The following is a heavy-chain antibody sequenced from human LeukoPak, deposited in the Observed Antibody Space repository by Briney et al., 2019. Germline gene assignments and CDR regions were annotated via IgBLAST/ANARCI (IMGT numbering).Heavy chain of an antibody. Sequence: GGSLRLSCAASGFTFSSYWMHWVRQGPGKGLVWVSRINSDGSITTYADSVKGRFTISRDNAKNTLYLQMNSLRAEDTAVYYCGRGHWGLDYWGQGALVTVSS. D-gene: IGHD7-27*01. V-gene: IGHV3-74*01. CDR1: GFTFSSYW. CDR3: GRGHWGLDY. J-gene: IGHJ4*02. CDR2: INSDGSIT.